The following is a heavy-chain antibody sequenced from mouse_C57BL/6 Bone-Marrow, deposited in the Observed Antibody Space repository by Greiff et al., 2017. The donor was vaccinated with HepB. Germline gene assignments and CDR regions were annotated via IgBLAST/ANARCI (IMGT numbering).Heavy chain of an antibody. D-gene: IGHD2-3*01. J-gene: IGHJ4*01. CDR2: INPKNGGT. V-gene: IGHV1-26*01. Sequence: EVQLQQSGPELVKPGASVKISCKASGYKFTDYYMNWVKQSHGQSLEWIGDINPKNGGTSYNQKFKGKATLTVDKSSSTAYMELRSLTSEDSAVYYCARWWLLRFYAMDYWGQGTSVTVSS. CDR1: GYKFTDYY. CDR3: ARWWLLRFYAMDY.